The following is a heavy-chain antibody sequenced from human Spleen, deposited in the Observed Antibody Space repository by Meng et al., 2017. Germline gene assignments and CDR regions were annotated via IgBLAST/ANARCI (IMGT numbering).Heavy chain of an antibody. D-gene: IGHD6-19*01. V-gene: IGHV4-39*07. CDR2: IYYSGTT. Sequence: SETLSLTCTVSGGSISSSRYYWGWIRQPPGKGLEWIGTIYYSGTTYYNPSLKSRLTISVDTSKNQFSLKLRSVTAADTAVYYCARDWNQDPVSGWYLNAFDVWGQGTTVTVSS. J-gene: IGHJ3*01. CDR3: ARDWNQDPVSGWYLNAFDV. CDR1: GGSISSSRYY.